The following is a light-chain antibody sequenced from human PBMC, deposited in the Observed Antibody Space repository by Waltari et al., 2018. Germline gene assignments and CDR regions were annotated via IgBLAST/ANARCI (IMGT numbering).Light chain of an antibody. CDR1: SSAVGFYNL. J-gene: IGLJ3*02. CDR3: CSYAGRNIWV. V-gene: IGLV2-23*02. Sequence: QSALTQPASVSGSPGQSITISCTGTSSAVGFYNLVPWYQQHPDKAPKLMVYEVIERPSGVSTRFSGSKSGNTASLTISGLQAEDEADYYCCSYAGRNIWVFGGGTKVTVL. CDR2: EVI.